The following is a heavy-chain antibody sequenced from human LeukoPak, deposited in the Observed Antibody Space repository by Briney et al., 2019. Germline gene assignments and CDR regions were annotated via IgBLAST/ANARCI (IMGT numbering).Heavy chain of an antibody. CDR3: ARDAPYYYGSSGYYSPRPLDY. CDR1: GFTFSSYG. D-gene: IGHD3-22*01. CDR2: VWYDGSNK. V-gene: IGHV3-33*01. J-gene: IGHJ4*02. Sequence: GRSLRLSCAASGFTFSSYGMHWVRQAPGKGLEWVAVVWYDGSNKYYADSVKGRFTISRDNSKNTLYLQMNSLRAKDTAVYYCARDAPYYYGSSGYYSPRPLDYWGQGTLVTVSS.